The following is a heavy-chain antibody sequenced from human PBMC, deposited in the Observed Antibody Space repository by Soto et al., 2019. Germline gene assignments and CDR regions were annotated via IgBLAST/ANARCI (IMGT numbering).Heavy chain of an antibody. CDR2: VSYDGSLK. Sequence: GGSLRLSCAASGFTFRTSAVHWVRQAPGKGPQWVAFVSYDGSLKYYADSVKGRFTISRDNSKNTVLLQMNNLRPEDTAVYYCAREDFASRPPPYYYYGMDVWGRGTTVTVSS. CDR3: AREDFASRPPPYYYYGMDV. D-gene: IGHD6-6*01. J-gene: IGHJ6*02. V-gene: IGHV3-30-3*01. CDR1: GFTFRTSA.